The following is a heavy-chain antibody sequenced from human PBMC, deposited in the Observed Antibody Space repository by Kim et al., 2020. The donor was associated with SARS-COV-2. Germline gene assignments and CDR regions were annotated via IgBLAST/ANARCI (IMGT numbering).Heavy chain of an antibody. Sequence: ASVKVSCKASGYIFTDNYIHWVRQAPGQGLEWMGMIIPGGPSGSITTYARKFQGRVTMTRDTSTSTVHMELSSLRSEDTALYYCARILASGGTDYWGQGTLVTVSS. CDR2: IIPGGPSGSIT. V-gene: IGHV1-46*01. J-gene: IGHJ4*02. D-gene: IGHD6-13*01. CDR1: GYIFTDNY. CDR3: ARILASGGTDY.